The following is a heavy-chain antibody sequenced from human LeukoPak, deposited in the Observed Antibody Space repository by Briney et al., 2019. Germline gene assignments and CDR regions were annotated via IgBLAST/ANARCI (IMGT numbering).Heavy chain of an antibody. CDR3: ARHLFKTPKFDP. D-gene: IGHD4-23*01. CDR2: IYISGST. Sequence: SSETLSLTCTVSGGSISSYYWSWIRQPAGKGLEWIGRIYISGSTNYNPSLKSRVTISVDTSKNQFSLKLSSVTAADTAVYYCARHLFKTPKFDPWGQGTLVTVSS. J-gene: IGHJ5*02. CDR1: GGSISSYY. V-gene: IGHV4-4*07.